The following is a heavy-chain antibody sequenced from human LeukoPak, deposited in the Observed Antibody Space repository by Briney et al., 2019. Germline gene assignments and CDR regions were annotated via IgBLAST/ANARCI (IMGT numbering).Heavy chain of an antibody. J-gene: IGHJ4*02. V-gene: IGHV3-23*01. CDR1: GFTFSSYA. CDR2: ISGSGGST. Sequence: GGSLRLSCAASGFTFSSYAMSWVRQTPVKGLEWVSVISGSGGSTYYADSVKGRFTISRVNSKNTLYLQMNSLRAEDTAVYYCAKDSNYGDYGGFDYWGQGTLVTVSS. CDR3: AKDSNYGDYGGFDY. D-gene: IGHD4-17*01.